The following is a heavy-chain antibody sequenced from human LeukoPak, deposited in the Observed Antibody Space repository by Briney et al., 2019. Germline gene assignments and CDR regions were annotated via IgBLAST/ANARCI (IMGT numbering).Heavy chain of an antibody. V-gene: IGHV3-48*03. CDR1: GFTFSNYE. J-gene: IGHJ3*02. Sequence: GGSLRHSCTASGFTFSNYEMNWVRQAPGKGLEWVSYISSSGSTIYYADSVKGRFTISRDSAKNSLYLQMNSLRAEDTAVYYCARNKVGAVDAFDIWGQGTMVTVSS. CDR2: ISSSGSTI. D-gene: IGHD1-26*01. CDR3: ARNKVGAVDAFDI.